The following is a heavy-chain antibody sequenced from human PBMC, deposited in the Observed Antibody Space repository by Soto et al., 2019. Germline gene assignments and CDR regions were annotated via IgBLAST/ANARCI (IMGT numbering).Heavy chain of an antibody. V-gene: IGHV4-4*07. CDR2: IYTSGST. Sequence: SETLSLTCTVSGGSISSYYWSWIRQPAGKGLEWIGRIYTSGSTNYNPSLKSRVTMSVDTSKNQFSLKLSSVTAADTAVCYCARDQQLAAWGAFDIWGQGTMVTVSS. J-gene: IGHJ3*02. D-gene: IGHD6-13*01. CDR1: GGSISSYY. CDR3: ARDQQLAAWGAFDI.